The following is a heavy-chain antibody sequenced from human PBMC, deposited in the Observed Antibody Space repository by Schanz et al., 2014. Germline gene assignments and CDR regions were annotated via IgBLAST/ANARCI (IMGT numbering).Heavy chain of an antibody. J-gene: IGHJ4*02. V-gene: IGHV1-46*01. CDR2: VNPSVRGT. CDR1: GYSLSAYS. D-gene: IGHD6-19*01. Sequence: QVQLVQSGAEVKKPGASVKVSCKASGYSLSAYSLHWVRLAPGQGLEWMGIVNPSVRGTHFAREFQGRVTVTSDTSTSTVYMELSSLRSEDTAVYYCARGGYSSGWYDRDIAHFDYWGQGTLVTVSS. CDR3: ARGGYSSGWYDRDIAHFDY.